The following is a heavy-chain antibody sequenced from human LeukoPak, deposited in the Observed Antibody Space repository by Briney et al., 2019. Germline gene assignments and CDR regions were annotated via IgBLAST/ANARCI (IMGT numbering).Heavy chain of an antibody. J-gene: IGHJ4*02. CDR2: ISWNSGSI. CDR3: AALYSDYGLLRDY. V-gene: IGHV3-9*01. D-gene: IGHD4-11*01. CDR1: GFTFDDYA. Sequence: GRSLRLSCAASGFTFDDYAMHWVRQAPGKGLEWVSGISWNSGSIGYADSVKGRFTISRDNAKNSLYLQMNSLRAEDTALYYCAALYSDYGLLRDYWGQGTLVTVSS.